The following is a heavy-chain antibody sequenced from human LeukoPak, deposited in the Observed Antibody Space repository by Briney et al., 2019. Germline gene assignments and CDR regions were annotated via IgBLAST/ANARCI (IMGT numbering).Heavy chain of an antibody. V-gene: IGHV3-30*18. Sequence: GGSLRLSCAASGFTFSSYGMHWVRQAPGKGLEWVAVISYDGSNKYYADSVKGRFTISRDNSKNTLYLQMNSLRAEDTAVYYCAKSYYDSSGYQDAFDIWGQGTMVTVSS. CDR1: GFTFSSYG. J-gene: IGHJ3*02. D-gene: IGHD3-22*01. CDR2: ISYDGSNK. CDR3: AKSYYDSSGYQDAFDI.